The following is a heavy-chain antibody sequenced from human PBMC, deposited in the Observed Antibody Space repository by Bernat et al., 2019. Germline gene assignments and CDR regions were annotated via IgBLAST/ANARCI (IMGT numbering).Heavy chain of an antibody. J-gene: IGHJ3*02. Sequence: EVQLVESGGGLVQPGGSLRLSCAASGFTFSSYAMSWVRQAPGKGLEWVSAIIGSGGSTYYADSVKGRFTISRDNSKNTLYLQMNSLRAEDTAVYYCARRDYIWGSYRSDAFDIWGQGTMVTVSS. D-gene: IGHD3-16*02. CDR3: ARRDYIWGSYRSDAFDI. CDR1: GFTFSSYA. CDR2: IIGSGGST. V-gene: IGHV3-23*04.